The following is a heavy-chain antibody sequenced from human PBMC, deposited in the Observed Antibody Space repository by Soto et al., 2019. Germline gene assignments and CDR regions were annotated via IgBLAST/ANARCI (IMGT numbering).Heavy chain of an antibody. V-gene: IGHV3-23*01. CDR2: ISDSGGNT. CDR3: AKSSDYYDNSGPDY. CDR1: GFTFNSYA. D-gene: IGHD3-22*01. J-gene: IGHJ4*02. Sequence: GGSLRLSCAASGFTFNSYAMSWVRQAPGKGLEWVSTISDSGGNTYNADSVKGRFTISRDNSKNTLYLQMNSLRAEDTAVYYCAKSSDYYDNSGPDYWGQGTLVTVSS.